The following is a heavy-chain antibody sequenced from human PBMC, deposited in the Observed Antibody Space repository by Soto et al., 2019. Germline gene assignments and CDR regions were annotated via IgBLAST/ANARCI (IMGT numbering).Heavy chain of an antibody. CDR3: ARVGYYYYYGMDV. Sequence: SETLSLTCAVYGGSFSGYYWSWIRQPPGKGLEWIGEINHSGSTNYNPSLKSRVTISVDTSKNQFSLKLSSVTAADTAVYYCARVGYYYYYGMDVWGQGTTVTVSS. J-gene: IGHJ6*02. CDR2: INHSGST. CDR1: GGSFSGYY. D-gene: IGHD3-3*01. V-gene: IGHV4-34*01.